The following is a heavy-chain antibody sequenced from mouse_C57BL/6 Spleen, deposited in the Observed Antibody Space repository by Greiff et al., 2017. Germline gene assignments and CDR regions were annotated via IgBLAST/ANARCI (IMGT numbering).Heavy chain of an antibody. V-gene: IGHV1-80*01. CDR2: IYPGDGDT. CDR3: ARGRDYGNLFAY. CDR1: GYAFSSYW. Sequence: VQLQQSGAELVKPGASVKISCKASGYAFSSYWMNWVKQRPGKGLEWIGQIYPGDGDTTYNGKFKGKATLTAAKSSSTAYMQLSSLTSEDSAVYCCARGRDYGNLFAYWGQGTLVTVSA. D-gene: IGHD2-1*01. J-gene: IGHJ3*01.